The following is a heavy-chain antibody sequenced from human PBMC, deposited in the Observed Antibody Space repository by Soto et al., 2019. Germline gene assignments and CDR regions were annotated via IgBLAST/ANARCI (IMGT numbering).Heavy chain of an antibody. CDR1: GFTFSSYA. Sequence: GGSLRLSCAASGFTFSSYAMSWVRQAPGKGLEWVSAISGSGGSTYYADSVKGRFTISRDNSKNTLYLQMNSLRAEDTAVYYYAKKVVVRGVIYYYYYYGMDVWGQGTTVTVSS. V-gene: IGHV3-23*01. CDR2: ISGSGGST. J-gene: IGHJ6*02. CDR3: AKKVVVRGVIYYYYYYGMDV. D-gene: IGHD3-10*01.